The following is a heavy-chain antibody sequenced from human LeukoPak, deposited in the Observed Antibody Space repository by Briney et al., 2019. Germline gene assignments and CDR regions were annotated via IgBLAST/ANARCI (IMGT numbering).Heavy chain of an antibody. V-gene: IGHV1-46*01. CDR1: GYTFTSYG. CDR2: INPSGGST. Sequence: ASVKVSCKASGYTFTSYGISWVRQAPGQGLEWMGIINPSGGSTSYAQKFQGRVTMTRDMSTSTVYMELSSLRSEDTAVYYCARGGRGEGSSWGYYFDYWGQGTLVTVSS. J-gene: IGHJ4*02. D-gene: IGHD6-13*01. CDR3: ARGGRGEGSSWGYYFDY.